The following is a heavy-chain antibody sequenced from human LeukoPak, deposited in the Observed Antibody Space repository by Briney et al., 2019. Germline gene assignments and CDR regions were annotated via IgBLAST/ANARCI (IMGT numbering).Heavy chain of an antibody. J-gene: IGHJ3*02. CDR2: INHSGST. Sequence: SETLSLTCAVYGGSFSGYYWSWIRQPPGKGLEWIGEINHSGSTNYNPSLKSRVAISVDTSKNQFSLKLSSVTAADTAVYYCATLYSSSTAFDIWGQGIMVTVSS. V-gene: IGHV4-34*01. CDR1: GGSFSGYY. CDR3: ATLYSSSTAFDI. D-gene: IGHD6-6*01.